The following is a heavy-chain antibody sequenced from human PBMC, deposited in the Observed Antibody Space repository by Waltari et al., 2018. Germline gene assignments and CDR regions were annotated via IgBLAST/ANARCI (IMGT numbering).Heavy chain of an antibody. CDR2: IASDGSNK. D-gene: IGHD2-2*01. Sequence: QVQLVESGGGLVQPGRSLRLSCAASGFTLSTYAMHWVRQAPGKGLEWVAVIASDGSNKYYADSVKGRFTISRDNPYSTLYLQMNSLRADDTAVYYCAKIDSYSTAYGYWGQGTLVTVSS. CDR3: AKIDSYSTAYGY. CDR1: GFTLSTYA. J-gene: IGHJ4*02. V-gene: IGHV3-30*18.